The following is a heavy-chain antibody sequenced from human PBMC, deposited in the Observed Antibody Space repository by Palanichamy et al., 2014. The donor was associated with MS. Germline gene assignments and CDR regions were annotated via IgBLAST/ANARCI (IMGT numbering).Heavy chain of an antibody. CDR3: ANLGYYDILTGKSAEYFQN. Sequence: EVQLLEVWGRAWCSLGGPVRLSCAASGFTFTSYAMSWVRQSPGKALEWVSAISGSGGNTYYADSVKGRFTSSRDNSKNTLLLQRNSLRAEDTAIYYCANLGYYDILTGKSAEYFQNWGQGTLVIVSS. CDR1: GFTFTSYA. CDR2: ISGSGGNT. J-gene: IGHJ1*01. V-gene: IGHV3-23*01. D-gene: IGHD3-9*01.